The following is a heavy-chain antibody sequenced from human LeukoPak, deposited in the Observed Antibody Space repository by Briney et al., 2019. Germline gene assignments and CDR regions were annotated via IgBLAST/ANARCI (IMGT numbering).Heavy chain of an antibody. Sequence: GRSLRLSCAASGFTFSSYAMHWVRQAPGKGLEWVAVISYDGSNKYYADSVKGRFTISRDNFKNTLYLQMNSLRAEDTAVYYCAREGAMVRGVINFDYWGQGTLVTVSS. CDR3: AREGAMVRGVINFDY. CDR1: GFTFSSYA. CDR2: ISYDGSNK. J-gene: IGHJ4*02. V-gene: IGHV3-30-3*01. D-gene: IGHD3-10*01.